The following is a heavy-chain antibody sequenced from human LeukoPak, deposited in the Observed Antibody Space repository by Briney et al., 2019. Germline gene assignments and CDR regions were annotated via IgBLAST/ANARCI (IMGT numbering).Heavy chain of an antibody. CDR1: GFTFSSYS. CDR2: ISSSSSYI. V-gene: IGHV3-21*01. Sequence: PGGSLRLSCAASGFTFSSYSMNWVRQAPGKGLEWVSSISSSSSYIYYADSVKGRFTISRDNAKKSLYLQMNSLRAEDTAVYYCAREAGGWFDPWGQGTLVTVSS. J-gene: IGHJ5*02. CDR3: AREAGGWFDP. D-gene: IGHD3-10*01.